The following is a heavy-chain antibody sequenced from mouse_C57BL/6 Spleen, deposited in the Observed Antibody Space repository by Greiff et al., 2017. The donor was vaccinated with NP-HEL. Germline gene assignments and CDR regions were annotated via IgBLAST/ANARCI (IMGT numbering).Heavy chain of an antibody. CDR3: ARPYYGSPSFAY. CDR2: INPNNGGT. Sequence: EVQLQQSGPELVKPGASVKISCKASGYTFTDYYMNWVKQSHGKSLEWIGDINPNNGGTSYNQKFKGKATLTVDKSSSTAYMELRSLTSEDSAVYYCARPYYGSPSFAYWGQGTLVTVSA. V-gene: IGHV1-26*01. J-gene: IGHJ3*01. CDR1: GYTFTDYY. D-gene: IGHD1-1*01.